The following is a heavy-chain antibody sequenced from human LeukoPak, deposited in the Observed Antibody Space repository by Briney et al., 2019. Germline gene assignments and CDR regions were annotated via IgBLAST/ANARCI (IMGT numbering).Heavy chain of an antibody. V-gene: IGHV3-48*01. CDR1: GFTLSSYS. D-gene: IGHD6-19*01. Sequence: GGSLRLSCAASGFTLSSYSMHWVRQAPGKGPEWLSYISPTGSTIYYADSVKGRFTISRDNSKNTLYLQMNSLRAEDTAVYYCARVAVAGTNWFDPWGQGTLVTVSS. J-gene: IGHJ5*02. CDR3: ARVAVAGTNWFDP. CDR2: ISPTGSTI.